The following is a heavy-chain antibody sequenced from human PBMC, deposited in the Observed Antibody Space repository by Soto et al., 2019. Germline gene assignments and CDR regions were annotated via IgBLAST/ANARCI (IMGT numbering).Heavy chain of an antibody. J-gene: IGHJ4*02. CDR3: AREGFGAYDFRRVPQTDY. CDR1: GFTFSSYA. Sequence: QVQLVESGGGVVQPGRSLRLSCAASGFTFSSYAMHWVRQAPGKGLEWVGLISYDGSNEYYADSVKGRFTISRDNSKNTVYLQLNSLRGEDTAVYYCAREGFGAYDFRRVPQTDYWGQGTLVTVSS. D-gene: IGHD5-12*01. CDR2: ISYDGSNE. V-gene: IGHV3-30-3*01.